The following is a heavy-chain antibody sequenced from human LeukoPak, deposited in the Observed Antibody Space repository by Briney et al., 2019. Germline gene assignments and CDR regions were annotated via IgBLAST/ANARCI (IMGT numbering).Heavy chain of an antibody. CDR2: ISGSGGST. CDR1: GFTFSSYA. D-gene: IGHD3-10*01. V-gene: IGHV3-23*01. Sequence: GGSLRLSCAASGFTFSSYAMSWVRQAPGKGLEWVSAISGSGGSTYYADSVKGRFTISRDNSKNTLYLQMNSLRAEDTAVYYCAKDQRPLLWFGELLQEDGYYYYGMDVWGQGTTVTVSS. CDR3: AKDQRPLLWFGELLQEDGYYYYGMDV. J-gene: IGHJ6*02.